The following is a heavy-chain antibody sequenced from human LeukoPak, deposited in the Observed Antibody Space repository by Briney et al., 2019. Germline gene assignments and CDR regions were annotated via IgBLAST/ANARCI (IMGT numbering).Heavy chain of an antibody. J-gene: IGHJ6*02. D-gene: IGHD4-17*01. V-gene: IGHV1-69*13. CDR1: GGTFSSYA. Sequence: SVKVSCKASGGTFSSYAISWVRQAPGQGLEWMGGIIPIFGTANYAQKFQGRVTITADESTSTAYMELSSLRSEDTAVYYCARDSDGNYGYYYYGMDVWGQGTTVTVSS. CDR2: IIPIFGTA. CDR3: ARDSDGNYGYYYYGMDV.